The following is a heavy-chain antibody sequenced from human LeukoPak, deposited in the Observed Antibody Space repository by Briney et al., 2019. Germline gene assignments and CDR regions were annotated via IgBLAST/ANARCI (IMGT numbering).Heavy chain of an antibody. CDR1: GFTFSSYS. CDR2: ISSSSSYI. J-gene: IGHJ6*04. CDR3: AGPGQQRVRDYYYGMDF. Sequence: GGSLRLSCAASGFTFSSYSMNWVRQAPGKGLEWVSSISSSSSYIYYADSVKGRFTISRDNAKNSLYLRMNSLRAEDTAVYYCAGPGQQRVRDYYYGMDFWAKGTTVTVSS. D-gene: IGHD6-13*01. V-gene: IGHV3-21*01.